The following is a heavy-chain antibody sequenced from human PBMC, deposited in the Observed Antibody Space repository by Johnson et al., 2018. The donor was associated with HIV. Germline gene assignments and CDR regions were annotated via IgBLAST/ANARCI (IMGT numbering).Heavy chain of an antibody. CDR3: TKGFIWYGAITFDI. J-gene: IGHJ3*02. CDR2: IKNKADGGTT. Sequence: VQLVESGGGLIQPGGSLRLSCAASGFIFSNAWMSWVRQAPGKGLEWAGHIKNKADGGTTDYAALVKGRFTISRDDSKNTLYLQMNSLKTEDTAVYYCTKGFIWYGAITFDIWGQGTMVTVSS. D-gene: IGHD3-10*01. CDR1: GFIFSNAW. V-gene: IGHV3-15*01.